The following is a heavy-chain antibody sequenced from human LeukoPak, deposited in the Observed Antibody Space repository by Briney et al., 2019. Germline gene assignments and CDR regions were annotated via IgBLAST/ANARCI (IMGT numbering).Heavy chain of an antibody. V-gene: IGHV4-38-2*02. CDR3: AREDLDPPLFDY. CDR1: GYSISSDYY. J-gene: IGHJ4*02. D-gene: IGHD3/OR15-3a*01. Sequence: SETLSLTCTVSGYSISSDYYWGWIRQPPGKGLEWIGTIYHSGSTYYNPSLKSRVNISVDTSKNQVSLKLSSVTAADTAVYYCAREDLDPPLFDYWGQGTLVTVSS. CDR2: IYHSGST.